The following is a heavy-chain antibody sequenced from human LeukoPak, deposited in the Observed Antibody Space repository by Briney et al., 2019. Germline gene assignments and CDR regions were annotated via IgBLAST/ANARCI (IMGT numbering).Heavy chain of an antibody. CDR3: ARERVTAHYYYYYYMDV. Sequence: PSETLSLTCTVSGGSISSYYWSWIRQPPGKGLEWIGYIYYSGSTNYNPSLKSRVTISVDTSKNQFSLKLSSVTAADTAVYYCARERVTAHYYYYYYMDVWGKGTTGTVSS. CDR2: IYYSGST. CDR1: GGSISSYY. J-gene: IGHJ6*03. V-gene: IGHV4-59*01. D-gene: IGHD2-21*02.